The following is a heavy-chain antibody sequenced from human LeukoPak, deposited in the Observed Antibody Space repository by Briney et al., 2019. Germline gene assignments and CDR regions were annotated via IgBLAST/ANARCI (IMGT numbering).Heavy chain of an antibody. CDR3: ARNTHYDILTGYYGFDP. D-gene: IGHD3-9*01. CDR2: INAGNGNT. V-gene: IGHV1-3*01. Sequence: ASVKVSCKASGYTFSNYAIHWVRQAPGRRLEWMGWINAGNGNTKYSQKFQGRVTITRDTSASTAYMELSSLRSEDTAVYYCARNTHYDILTGYYGFDPWGQGTLVTVSS. J-gene: IGHJ5*02. CDR1: GYTFSNYA.